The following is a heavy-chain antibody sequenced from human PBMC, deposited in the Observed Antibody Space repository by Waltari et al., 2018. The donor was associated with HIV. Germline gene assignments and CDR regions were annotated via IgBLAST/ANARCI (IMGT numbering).Heavy chain of an antibody. CDR2: MNTNSGNT. J-gene: IGHJ6*02. CDR1: GYTFSTYA. V-gene: IGHV1-8*01. Sequence: QVQLVQSGAEVKKPGASVKVPCKDSGYTFSTYAINWVRQATGQGLEWMGWMNTNSGNTGYAQKFQGRVNITRNSSIRTAYMELSSLRSDDTAVYYCSRGIHCTATSCLLYHGMDVWGQGTAVSVSS. CDR3: SRGIHCTATSCLLYHGMDV. D-gene: IGHD2-2*01.